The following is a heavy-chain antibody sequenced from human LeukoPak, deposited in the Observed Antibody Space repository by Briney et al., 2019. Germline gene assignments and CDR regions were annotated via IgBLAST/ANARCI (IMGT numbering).Heavy chain of an antibody. CDR2: FDPEDGET. D-gene: IGHD3-16*02. CDR3: ATGYYDYVWGSYRYLYYFDY. Sequence: ASVKVSCKVSGYTLTELSMHWVRQAPGKGLEWMEGFDPEDGETIYAQKFQGRVTMTEDTSTDTAYMELSSLRSEDTAVYYCATGYYDYVWGSYRYLYYFDYWGQGTLVTVSS. V-gene: IGHV1-24*01. CDR1: GYTLTELS. J-gene: IGHJ4*02.